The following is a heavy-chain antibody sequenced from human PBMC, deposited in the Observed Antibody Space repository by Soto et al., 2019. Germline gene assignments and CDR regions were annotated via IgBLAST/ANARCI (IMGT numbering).Heavy chain of an antibody. D-gene: IGHD3-3*01. V-gene: IGHV4-39*01. CDR1: GGSISSSSYY. CDR2: IYYSGST. Sequence: QLQLQESGPGLVKPSETLSLTCTVSGGSISSSSYYWGWIRQPPGKGLEWIGSIYYSGSTYYNPSLKSRVTISVDTSKNQFSLKLSSVTAADTAVYYCARHHAYYDFWSGYSPLPNYYYGMDVWGQGTTVTVSS. J-gene: IGHJ6*02. CDR3: ARHHAYYDFWSGYSPLPNYYYGMDV.